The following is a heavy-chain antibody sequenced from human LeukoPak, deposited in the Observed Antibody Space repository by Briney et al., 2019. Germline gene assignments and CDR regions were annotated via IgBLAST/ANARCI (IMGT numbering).Heavy chain of an antibody. CDR2: ISSSSSYI. CDR1: GFTFSSYW. Sequence: GGSLRLSCAASGFTFSSYWMNWVRQAPGKGLEWVSSISSSSSYIYYADSVKGRFTISRDNAKNSLYLQMNSLRAEDTAVYYCARAPNYDFWSGYFGKEDYWGQGTLVTVSS. V-gene: IGHV3-21*01. J-gene: IGHJ4*02. D-gene: IGHD3-3*01. CDR3: ARAPNYDFWSGYFGKEDY.